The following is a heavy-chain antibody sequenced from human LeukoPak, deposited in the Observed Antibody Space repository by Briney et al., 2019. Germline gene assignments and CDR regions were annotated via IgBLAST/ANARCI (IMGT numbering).Heavy chain of an antibody. CDR2: IKQDGSEK. D-gene: IGHD6-13*01. CDR1: GFTLSSYW. J-gene: IGHJ6*03. CDR3: ARDGSSGWYNYYYYYMDV. V-gene: IGHV3-7*01. Sequence: PGGPLSLSCAASGFTLSSYWMSWLRQAPGKGREWVANIKQDGSEKYNVDCVKGRFTISRDNAKNSLYLQMNSLIAEDTAVYYCARDGSSGWYNYYYYYMDVWGKGTTVTVSS.